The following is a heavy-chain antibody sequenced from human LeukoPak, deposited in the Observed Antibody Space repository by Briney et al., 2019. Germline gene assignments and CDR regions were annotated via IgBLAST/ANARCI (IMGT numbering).Heavy chain of an antibody. J-gene: IGHJ4*02. V-gene: IGHV3-7*01. Sequence: GGSLRLSCAASGFTFSTYWMSWVRQAPGKGLEWVANIKQDGSDKFYADSVKGRFTISRDNAKNSMYLQMNSLRAEDTAVYYCARVLPVASRDYWGQGTLVTVSS. D-gene: IGHD2-2*01. CDR2: IKQDGSDK. CDR1: GFTFSTYW. CDR3: ARVLPVASRDY.